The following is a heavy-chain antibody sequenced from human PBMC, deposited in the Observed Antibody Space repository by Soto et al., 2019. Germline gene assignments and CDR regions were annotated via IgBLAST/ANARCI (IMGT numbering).Heavy chain of an antibody. CDR2: IYYSGSN. CDR3: ARWVVATNRWYCDL. V-gene: IGHV4-61*01. D-gene: IGHD5-12*01. CDR1: GGYVSSGSYY. Sequence: QVQLQESGPGLVKPSETLSLTCTVSGGYVSSGSYYWSWIRQPPGNGLEWIGYIYYSGSNNYNPALTSRVAISVDTSKNRYSLKRSSVTAADTAVYYCARWVVATNRWYCDLWGRGTLVTVSS. J-gene: IGHJ2*01.